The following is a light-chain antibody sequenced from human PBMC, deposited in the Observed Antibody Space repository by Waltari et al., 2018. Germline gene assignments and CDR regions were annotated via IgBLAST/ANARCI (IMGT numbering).Light chain of an antibody. CDR1: ETVSSN. CDR3: QQYNTWPT. CDR2: GAS. Sequence: DIAITHSPATLSAPAGARATLSCRASETVSSNLAWYQNKPGQSPRLLIDGASTRATCIPGRFSGSGSGTEFTLTISSLQSEDFAVYYCQQYNTWPTFGGGTKVDIK. J-gene: IGKJ4*01. V-gene: IGKV3-15*01.